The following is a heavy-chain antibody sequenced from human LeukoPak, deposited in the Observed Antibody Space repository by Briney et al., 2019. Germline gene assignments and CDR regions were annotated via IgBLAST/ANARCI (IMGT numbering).Heavy chain of an antibody. CDR1: GYSFTNYW. Sequence: GESLKISCKGSGYSFTNYWIGWVRQMPGKDPEWMGIIYPGDSDTRYSPSFQGQVTISADKSISTAYLQWSSLQASDTAMYYCARHLRLWQNWFDPWGQGTLVTVSS. D-gene: IGHD5-18*01. CDR2: IYPGDSDT. CDR3: ARHLRLWQNWFDP. V-gene: IGHV5-51*01. J-gene: IGHJ5*02.